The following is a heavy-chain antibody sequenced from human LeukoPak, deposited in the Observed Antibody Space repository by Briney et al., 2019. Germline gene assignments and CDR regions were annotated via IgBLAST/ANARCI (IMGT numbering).Heavy chain of an antibody. CDR3: ARGLPTNAFDV. Sequence: PGGSLRLSCAASGFTFSNYWMHWVRQAPGKGLVWVSRIDSDGGSTNLADSVKGRSTITRDNTKNTLHLHMNNMRGEDTAVYYCARGLPTNAFDVWGQGTMVSVSS. V-gene: IGHV3-74*01. CDR2: IDSDGGST. D-gene: IGHD5-12*01. CDR1: GFTFSNYW. J-gene: IGHJ3*01.